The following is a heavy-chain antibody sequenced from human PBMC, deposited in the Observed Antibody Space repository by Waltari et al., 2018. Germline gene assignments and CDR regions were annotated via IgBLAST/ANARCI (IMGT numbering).Heavy chain of an antibody. Sequence: QVQLVQSGAEVKKPGASVKVSCKVSGYTLTELSMHWVRQAPGKGLEWMGGLEPEECETIYAQKFQGRGTMTEDTSTDTAYMELSSLRSEDTAVYYCATYSLEKYYYDSSGYYYFDYWGQGTLVTVSS. CDR2: LEPEECET. J-gene: IGHJ4*02. D-gene: IGHD3-22*01. CDR1: GYTLTELS. CDR3: ATYSLEKYYYDSSGYYYFDY. V-gene: IGHV1-24*01.